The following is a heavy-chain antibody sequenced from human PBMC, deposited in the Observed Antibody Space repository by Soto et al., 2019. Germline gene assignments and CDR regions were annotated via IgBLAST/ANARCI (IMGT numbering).Heavy chain of an antibody. J-gene: IGHJ6*02. Sequence: QVQLVQSRAEVKNPGASVKVSCKASGYSFTRYGIAWARQAPGQGLEWMGWINTYNGNTNYAQNLQGRVTLTTDTSTSTAYMELTSLRSKDTAIYYCAMVDVYVTPSPQDVWGQGTTVIVSS. CDR3: AMVDVYVTPSPQDV. CDR2: INTYNGNT. CDR1: GYSFTRYG. D-gene: IGHD3-16*01. V-gene: IGHV1-18*01.